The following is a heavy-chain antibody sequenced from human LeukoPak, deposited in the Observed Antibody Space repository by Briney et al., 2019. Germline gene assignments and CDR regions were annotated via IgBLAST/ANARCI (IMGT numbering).Heavy chain of an antibody. Sequence: SETLSLTWTVAGGSISSYYCSWIRQPPGKGLEWIGYINYSGSTNYNPSLKSRVTISVDTSKNQFSMKLSSVTAADTAVYYCARGEQQPVYWYFDLWGRGTLVTVSS. V-gene: IGHV4-59*01. CDR3: ARGEQQPVYWYFDL. CDR1: GGSISSYY. CDR2: INYSGST. J-gene: IGHJ2*01. D-gene: IGHD6-13*01.